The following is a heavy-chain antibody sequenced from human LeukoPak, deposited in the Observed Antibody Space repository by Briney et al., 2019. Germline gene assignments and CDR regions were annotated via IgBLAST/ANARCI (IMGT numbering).Heavy chain of an antibody. D-gene: IGHD3-10*01. V-gene: IGHV4-34*01. CDR2: INHSGST. CDR1: GGSFSGYY. J-gene: IGHJ4*02. CDR3: ARGRRWFGEEDYFDY. Sequence: PSETLSLTCAVYGGSFSGYYWSWIRQPPGKGLEWIGEINHSGSTNYNPSLKSRVTISVDTSKNQFSLKLSSVTAADTAVYYCARGRRWFGEEDYFDYWGQGTLVTVSS.